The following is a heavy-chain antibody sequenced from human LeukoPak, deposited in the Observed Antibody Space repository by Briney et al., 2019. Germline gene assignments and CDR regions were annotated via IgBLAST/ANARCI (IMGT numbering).Heavy chain of an antibody. Sequence: PSETLSLTCAVCGYSISSGYYWGWIRPPPGKGLEWIGTIYHSGSTYYNPSLKSRVTISVDRSKNQFSLKLSSVTAADTAVYYCARRSSAFDPWGQGTLVTVSS. CDR3: ARRSSAFDP. CDR2: IYHSGST. J-gene: IGHJ5*02. CDR1: GYSISSGYY. D-gene: IGHD3-3*01. V-gene: IGHV4-38-2*01.